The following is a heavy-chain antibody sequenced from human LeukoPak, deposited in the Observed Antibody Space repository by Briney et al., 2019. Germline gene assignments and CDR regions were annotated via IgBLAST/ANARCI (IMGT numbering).Heavy chain of an antibody. D-gene: IGHD3-10*01. V-gene: IGHV1-8*01. J-gene: IGHJ3*02. Sequence: ASVKVSCKASGYTFTSYDINWVRQATGQGLEWMGWMNPNSGNTGYAQKFQGRVTITRSTSISTAYMGLSSLRSEDTAVYYGARRSGSGRNPFHIWGQGTMVTVSS. CDR3: ARRSGSGRNPFHI. CDR2: MNPNSGNT. CDR1: GYTFTSYD.